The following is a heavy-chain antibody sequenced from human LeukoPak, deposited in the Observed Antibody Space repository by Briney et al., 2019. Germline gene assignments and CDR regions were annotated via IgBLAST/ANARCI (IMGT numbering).Heavy chain of an antibody. CDR1: GFTFSHYA. D-gene: IGHD3-22*01. V-gene: IGHV3-30-3*01. CDR3: ARAPSNTMIVVVITTLFDY. J-gene: IGHJ4*02. Sequence: GRSLRLSCAASGFTFSHYAMHWLRQAPGKGLEWVAVISYDGSNKYYADSVKGRFTISRDNSKNTLYLQMNSLRAEDTAVYYCARAPSNTMIVVVITTLFDYWGQGTLVTVSS. CDR2: ISYDGSNK.